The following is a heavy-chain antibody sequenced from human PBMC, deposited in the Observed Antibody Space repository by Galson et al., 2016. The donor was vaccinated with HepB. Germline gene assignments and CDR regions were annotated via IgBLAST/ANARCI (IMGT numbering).Heavy chain of an antibody. V-gene: IGHV3-53*01. Sequence: SLRLSCAASGFTVSTNYMSWVRQAPGKGLEWVSLIYSGGSTKYADSVKGRFTISRDNSKNTLYLQMNSLRAEDTAVYYRARDGGPTTGDYWGQGSLVTVSS. CDR1: GFTVSTNY. D-gene: IGHD3-16*01. CDR3: ARDGGPTTGDY. J-gene: IGHJ4*02. CDR2: IYSGGST.